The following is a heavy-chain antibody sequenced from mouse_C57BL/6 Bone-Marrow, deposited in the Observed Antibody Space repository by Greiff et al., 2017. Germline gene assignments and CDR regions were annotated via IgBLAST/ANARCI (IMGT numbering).Heavy chain of an antibody. D-gene: IGHD1-1*01. V-gene: IGHV1-81*01. CDR2: IYPRSGNT. J-gene: IGHJ3*01. CDR1: GYTFTSYG. Sequence: VQLQQSGAELARPGASVKMSCKASGYTFTSYGISWVKQRTGQGLEWIGEIYPRSGNTYYNEQFKGKATLTADKSSSTAYMELRSLTSEDSAVYFCASRYGSSYAGFAYWGQGTLVTVSA. CDR3: ASRYGSSYAGFAY.